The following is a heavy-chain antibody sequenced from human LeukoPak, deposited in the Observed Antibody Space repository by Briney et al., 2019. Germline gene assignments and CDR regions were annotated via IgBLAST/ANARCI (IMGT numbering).Heavy chain of an antibody. Sequence: SETLSLTCAVYGGSFSGYYWSWIRQPPGKGLEWIGEINHSGSTNYNPSLKSRVTISVDTSKNQFSLKLSSVTAADTAVYYCAKLGFTMVRGVIHPYAFDIWGQGTMVTVSS. CDR2: INHSGST. J-gene: IGHJ3*02. CDR3: AKLGFTMVRGVIHPYAFDI. CDR1: GGSFSGYY. D-gene: IGHD3-10*01. V-gene: IGHV4-34*01.